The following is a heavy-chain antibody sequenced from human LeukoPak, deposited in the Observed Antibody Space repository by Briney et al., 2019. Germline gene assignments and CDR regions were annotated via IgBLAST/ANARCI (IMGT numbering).Heavy chain of an antibody. Sequence: GGSLRLSCAASGFTVSSNYMSWVRQAPGKGLEWVSVTYSGGSTYYADSVKGRFTISRDNSKSTLYLQMNSLRAEDTAVYYCARSAIAARDDDFDYWGQGTLVTVSS. D-gene: IGHD6-6*01. CDR2: TYSGGST. J-gene: IGHJ4*02. V-gene: IGHV3-53*01. CDR3: ARSAIAARDDDFDY. CDR1: GFTVSSNY.